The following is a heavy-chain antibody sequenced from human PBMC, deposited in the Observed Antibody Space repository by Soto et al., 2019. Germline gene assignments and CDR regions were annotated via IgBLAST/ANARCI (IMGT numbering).Heavy chain of an antibody. V-gene: IGHV1-18*01. Sequence: ASVKVSCKASGYTFTSYGISWVXQAPGQGLEWMGWISTYNGNTKYAQKLQGRVTMTTDTSTSTAYIELRSLRSDDTAVFYCAREMVRGVGSDYWGQGTLVTVSS. CDR2: ISTYNGNT. J-gene: IGHJ4*02. CDR3: AREMVRGVGSDY. CDR1: GYTFTSYG. D-gene: IGHD3-10*01.